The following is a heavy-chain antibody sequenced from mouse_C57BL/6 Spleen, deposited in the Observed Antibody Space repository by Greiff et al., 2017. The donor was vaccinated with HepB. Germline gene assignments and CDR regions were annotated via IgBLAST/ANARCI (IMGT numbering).Heavy chain of an antibody. Sequence: EVQRVESGPGLVKPSQSLSLTCSVTGYSITSGYYWNWIRQFPGNKLEWMGYISYDGSNNYNPSLKNRISITRDTSKNQFFLKLNSVTTEDTATYYCARGYGNYDDYWGQGTTLTVSS. D-gene: IGHD2-1*01. CDR2: ISYDGSN. CDR1: GYSITSGYY. V-gene: IGHV3-6*01. J-gene: IGHJ2*01. CDR3: ARGYGNYDDY.